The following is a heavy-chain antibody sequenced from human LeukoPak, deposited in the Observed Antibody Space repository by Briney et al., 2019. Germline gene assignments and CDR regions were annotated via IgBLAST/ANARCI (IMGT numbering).Heavy chain of an antibody. J-gene: IGHJ3*01. CDR2: ISGNGSST. CDR1: GFTFSTYA. D-gene: IGHD2-15*01. CDR3: TRDIGRLRGDAFDF. V-gene: IGHV3-64*01. Sequence: PGGSLRLSCTASGFTFSTYATHWVRQAPGKGLEDVSGISGNGSSTFYGSSVKGRFTVSRDNSKDTLYLQMGSLRVEDMAVYYCTRDIGRLRGDAFDFWGQGTMVTVSS.